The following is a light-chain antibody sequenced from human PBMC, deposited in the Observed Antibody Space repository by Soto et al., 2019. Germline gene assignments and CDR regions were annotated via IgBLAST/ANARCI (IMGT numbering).Light chain of an antibody. CDR1: ENIARY. CDR2: AAS. Sequence: DIQMTQSPSSLSASVGDRVTITCRASENIARYLNWYQQRPGKAPELLISAASSLQSGVPSRFSGGGSGTDFTLTISSLQPEDFATYYYQQSYSNPRTFGQGTKVDIK. V-gene: IGKV1-39*01. J-gene: IGKJ1*01. CDR3: QQSYSNPRT.